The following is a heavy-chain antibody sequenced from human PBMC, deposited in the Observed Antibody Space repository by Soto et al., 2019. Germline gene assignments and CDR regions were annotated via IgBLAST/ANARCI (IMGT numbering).Heavy chain of an antibody. CDR3: ATERVAAAVRLTYWYFDL. CDR1: GGTFSSYA. V-gene: IGHV1-69*01. J-gene: IGHJ2*01. Sequence: QVQLVQSGAEVKKPGSSVKVSCKASGGTFSSYAISWVRQAPGQGLEWMGGIIPIFGTANYAQKFQGRVTITADESTSTAYMELSSLRSEDTAVYYCATERVAAAVRLTYWYFDLWGRGTLVTVSS. D-gene: IGHD6-13*01. CDR2: IIPIFGTA.